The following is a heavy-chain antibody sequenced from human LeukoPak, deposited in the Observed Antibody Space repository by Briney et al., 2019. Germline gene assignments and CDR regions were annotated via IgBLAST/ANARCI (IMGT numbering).Heavy chain of an antibody. CDR2: INPNSGGT. V-gene: IGHV1-2*04. J-gene: IGHJ4*02. CDR1: GYTFTGYY. CDR3: ARDRMARESYYYDSSGYYDY. D-gene: IGHD3-22*01. Sequence: GASVKVSCKASGYTFTGYYMHWVRQAPGQGLEWMGWINPNSGGTNYAQKFQGWVTMTRDTSISTAYMELSRLRSDDTAVYYCARDRMARESYYYDSSGYYDYWGQGTLVTVSS.